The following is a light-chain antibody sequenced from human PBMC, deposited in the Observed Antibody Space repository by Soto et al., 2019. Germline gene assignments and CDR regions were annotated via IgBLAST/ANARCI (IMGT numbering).Light chain of an antibody. Sequence: QSALTQPASVSGSPGQLITISCTGTSRDIGAYDYVSWYQQHPGQAPRLIIYDVTERPSGISDRFSGSRSGNTASLTISGLQAEDEADYYCVSFTTSKSYVFGTGTKLTVL. J-gene: IGLJ1*01. CDR2: DVT. CDR1: SRDIGAYDY. V-gene: IGLV2-14*03. CDR3: VSFTTSKSYV.